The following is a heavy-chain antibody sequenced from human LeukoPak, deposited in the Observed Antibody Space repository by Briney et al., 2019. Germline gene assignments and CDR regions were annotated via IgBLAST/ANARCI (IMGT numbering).Heavy chain of an antibody. CDR1: GYAFINHA. D-gene: IGHD2-21*01. J-gene: IGHJ4*02. V-gene: IGHV1-3*04. CDR2: INIGNGNT. Sequence: ASVKVSCKASGYAFINHAIHWVRQAPGQRLEWMGWINIGNGNTRYSQNFQGRITITRDTSATTAYMDLSSLRSEDTAMYYCARRLGRSFDYWGQGTLVTVSS. CDR3: ARRLGRSFDY.